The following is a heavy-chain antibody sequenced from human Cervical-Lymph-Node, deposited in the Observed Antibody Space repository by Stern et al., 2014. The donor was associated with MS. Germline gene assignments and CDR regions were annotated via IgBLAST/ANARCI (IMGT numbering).Heavy chain of an antibody. D-gene: IGHD6-13*01. J-gene: IGHJ5*02. CDR3: GRGQQSFDP. V-gene: IGHV1-3*04. CDR1: GYTFTSYA. CDR2: INTANGDT. Sequence: QVQLVQSGAEVKKPGALVKVFCKASGYTFTSYAIHWVRPAPGQRLEWMGRINTANGDTYYSEKFQGRVPFTRDTSANTAYMELFSLTSEDTTVYYCGRGQQSFDPWGQGTLVTVSA.